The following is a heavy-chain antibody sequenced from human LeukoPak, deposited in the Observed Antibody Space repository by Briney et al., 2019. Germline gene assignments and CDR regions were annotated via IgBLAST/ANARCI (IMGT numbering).Heavy chain of an antibody. J-gene: IGHJ4*02. D-gene: IGHD3-16*01. CDR1: GYTFTSYD. CDR2: MNPNSGNT. Sequence: AASVKVSCKASGYTFTSYDINWVRQATGQGLEWMGWMNPNSGNTGYAQKFQGRVTMTRNTSISTAYMELSSLRSEDTAVYYCARIEQGEYYFDYWGQGTLVTVSS. V-gene: IGHV1-8*01. CDR3: ARIEQGEYYFDY.